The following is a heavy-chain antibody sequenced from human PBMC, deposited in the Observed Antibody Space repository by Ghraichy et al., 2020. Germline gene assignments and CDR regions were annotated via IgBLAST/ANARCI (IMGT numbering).Heavy chain of an antibody. V-gene: IGHV3-21*01. Sequence: GESLNISCAAFGFTFSSYSMNWVRQAPGKGLEWVSSISSSSSYIYYADSVKGRFTISRDNAKNSLYLQMNSLRAEDTAVYYCARDLGVIVASISYYYYGMDVWGQGTTVTVSS. CDR1: GFTFSSYS. CDR2: ISSSSSYI. J-gene: IGHJ6*02. CDR3: ARDLGVIVASISYYYYGMDV. D-gene: IGHD3-22*01.